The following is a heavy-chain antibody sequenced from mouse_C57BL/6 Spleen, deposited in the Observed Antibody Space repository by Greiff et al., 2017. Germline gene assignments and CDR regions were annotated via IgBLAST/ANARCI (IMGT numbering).Heavy chain of an antibody. CDR3: ARGPYDGYYGGYFDY. V-gene: IGHV1-72*01. CDR1: GYTFTSYW. J-gene: IGHJ2*01. Sequence: QVQLQQPGAELVKPGASVQLSCKASGYTFTSYWMHWVKQRPGRGLEWIGRIDPNSGGTKYNEKFKSKATLTVDKPSSTAYMQLSSLTSEDSAVYYCARGPYDGYYGGYFDYWGQGTTLTVSS. D-gene: IGHD2-3*01. CDR2: IDPNSGGT.